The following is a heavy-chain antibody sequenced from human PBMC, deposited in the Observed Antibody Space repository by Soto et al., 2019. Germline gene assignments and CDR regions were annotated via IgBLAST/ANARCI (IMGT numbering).Heavy chain of an antibody. J-gene: IGHJ4*02. D-gene: IGHD2-15*01. CDR2: INTDGSST. V-gene: IGHV3-74*01. Sequence: EVQLVESGGGLVQPGGSLRLSCAASGFTFSSYWMHWVRQAPGKGLVWISRINTDGSSTGYVDSVQGRFTISRDNGKNTLFLQMNSLRGEDTAVYYCARRGSGVTRGLHYWGQGTLVTVSS. CDR1: GFTFSSYW. CDR3: ARRGSGVTRGLHY.